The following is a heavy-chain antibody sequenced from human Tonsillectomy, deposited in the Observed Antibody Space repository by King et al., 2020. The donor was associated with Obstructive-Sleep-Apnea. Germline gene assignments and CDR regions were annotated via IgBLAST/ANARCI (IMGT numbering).Heavy chain of an antibody. CDR1: GYTFTSYY. CDR3: ARDQAPENWFDP. J-gene: IGHJ5*02. V-gene: IGHV1-46*01. Sequence: QLVQSGAEVKKPGASVKVSCKASGYTFTSYYMHWVRQAPGQGLEWMGIINPSGGGTRYAQKFQGRVTMNRDTSTRTVYMELSSLRSEDTAVYYCARDQAPENWFDPWGQGTLVTVSS. CDR2: INPSGGGT.